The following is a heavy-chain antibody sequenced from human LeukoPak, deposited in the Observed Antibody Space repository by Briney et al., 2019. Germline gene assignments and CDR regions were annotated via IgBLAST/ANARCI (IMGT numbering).Heavy chain of an antibody. Sequence: GASVTVSCKASGYTFTNYHINWVRQATGQGLEWMGWMNPNNGDSGHAQKFQGRVTITRDTSISTSYMELRSLRSDDTAVYFCARTTSFTASGYDYWGQGTLVTVSS. J-gene: IGHJ4*02. CDR3: ARTTSFTASGYDY. D-gene: IGHD6-25*01. CDR1: GYTFTNYH. V-gene: IGHV1-8*03. CDR2: MNPNNGDS.